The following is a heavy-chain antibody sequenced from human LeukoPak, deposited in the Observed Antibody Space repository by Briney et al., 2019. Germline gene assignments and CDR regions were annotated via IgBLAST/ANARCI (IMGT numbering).Heavy chain of an antibody. CDR1: GYTSSSYG. V-gene: IGHV1-18*01. CDR3: ARNFYSSYLGVDY. Sequence: ASVKVSCKASGYTSSSYGISWVRQAPGQGLEWMGWISAYNGNRNYAQKFQGRVSMTIDTSTRTTYMDLSSLRSDDTAVYFCARNFYSSYLGVDYWGQGTLVTVSS. J-gene: IGHJ4*02. D-gene: IGHD4-11*01. CDR2: ISAYNGNR.